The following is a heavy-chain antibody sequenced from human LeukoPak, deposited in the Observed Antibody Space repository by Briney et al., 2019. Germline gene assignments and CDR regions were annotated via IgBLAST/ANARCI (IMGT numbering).Heavy chain of an antibody. CDR1: GYSISSGYH. CDR2: FYRSGKT. J-gene: IGHJ5*02. D-gene: IGHD3-10*01. CDR3: ARDLTDYYGSGSFYGS. Sequence: PSETLSLTCTVSGYSISSGYHWAWIRQPPGKGLEWIGAFYRSGKTYYNPSLKSRVTISVDTSKNQFSLKLSSVTAADTAVYYCARDLTDYYGSGSFYGSWGQGILVTVSS. V-gene: IGHV4-38-2*02.